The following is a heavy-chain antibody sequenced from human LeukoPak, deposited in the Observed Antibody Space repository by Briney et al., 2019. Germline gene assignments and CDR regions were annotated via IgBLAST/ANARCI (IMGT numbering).Heavy chain of an antibody. CDR2: IKYDGSEK. CDR3: AIETGIVTGESDY. J-gene: IGHJ4*02. CDR1: GFTVSPYW. Sequence: PGGSLRLSCAGSGFTVSPYWMNWVRQAPGKGLEWVANIKYDGSEKYYLGSVKGRFTISRDNAKNSLYLQMNSLRAEDTAVYYCAIETGIVTGESDYWGQGILVSVSS. V-gene: IGHV3-7*01. D-gene: IGHD3-16*02.